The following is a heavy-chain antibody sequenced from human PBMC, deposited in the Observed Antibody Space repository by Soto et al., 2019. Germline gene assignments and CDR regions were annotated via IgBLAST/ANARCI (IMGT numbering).Heavy chain of an antibody. Sequence: VQLVESGGSLVQPGGSLRLSCAASGFTFSSFWMSWVRQAPGKGLEWVANIKQDGSEKYYVDSVRGRFSISRDNAKNSLFLQMNSLRAEDTAVYYCARRPYGDYGDYFDYWGQGTLVTVSS. CDR3: ARRPYGDYGDYFDY. CDR1: GFTFSSFW. J-gene: IGHJ4*02. CDR2: IKQDGSEK. V-gene: IGHV3-7*01. D-gene: IGHD4-17*01.